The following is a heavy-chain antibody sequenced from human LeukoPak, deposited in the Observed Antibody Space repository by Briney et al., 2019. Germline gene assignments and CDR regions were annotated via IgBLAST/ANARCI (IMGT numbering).Heavy chain of an antibody. D-gene: IGHD3-22*01. CDR2: FDPEDGET. CDR1: GYTLTELS. CDR3: ATSYDSSGYCKY. J-gene: IGHJ4*02. Sequence: ASVKVSCKVSGYTLTELSMHWERQAPGKGLEWMGGFDPEDGETIYAQKFQGRVTMTEDTSTDTAYMELSSLRSEDTAVYYCATSYDSSGYCKYWGQGTLVTVSS. V-gene: IGHV1-24*01.